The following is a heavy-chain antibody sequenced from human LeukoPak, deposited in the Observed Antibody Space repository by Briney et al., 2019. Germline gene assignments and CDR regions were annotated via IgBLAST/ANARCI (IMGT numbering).Heavy chain of an antibody. CDR2: TYYRSKWYN. CDR3: ARSAYSSGWYDDY. J-gene: IGHJ4*02. D-gene: IGHD6-19*01. V-gene: IGHV6-1*01. CDR1: GDTLSSNSAA. Sequence: SQTLPFTCVLSGDTLSSNSAAWNWIRQSPSRGLEWLVRTYYRSKWYNDYAVSVKIRIAINPDTSKNQFSLQLNSVTPEDTAVYYCARSAYSSGWYDDYWGQGTLVTVSS.